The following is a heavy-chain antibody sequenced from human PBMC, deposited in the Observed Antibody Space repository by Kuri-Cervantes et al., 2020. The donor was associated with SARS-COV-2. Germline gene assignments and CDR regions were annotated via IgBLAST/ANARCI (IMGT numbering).Heavy chain of an antibody. D-gene: IGHD3-3*01. CDR3: ARAFRYYDFWSGSDAFDI. Sequence: SVKVSCKASGGTFSSYAISWVRQAPGQGLEWMGRIVPIFGTANYAQKFQGRVTMTRDTSISTAYMELSRLRSDDTAVYYCARAFRYYDFWSGSDAFDIWGQGTMVTVSS. CDR2: IVPIFGTA. CDR1: GGTFSSYA. V-gene: IGHV1-69*05. J-gene: IGHJ3*02.